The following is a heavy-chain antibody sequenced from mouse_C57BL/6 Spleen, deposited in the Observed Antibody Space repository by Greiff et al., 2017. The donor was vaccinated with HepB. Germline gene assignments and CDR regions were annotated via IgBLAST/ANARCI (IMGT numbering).Heavy chain of an antibody. CDR3: ARGSNYGYFDV. Sequence: QLQQSGPELVTPGASVKISCKASGYSFTGYYMNWVKQSPEKSLEWIGEINPSTGGTTYNQKFKAKATLTVDKSSSTAYMQLKSLTSEDSAVYYCARGSNYGYFDVWGTGTTVTVSS. CDR1: GYSFTGYY. CDR2: INPSTGGT. D-gene: IGHD2-5*01. J-gene: IGHJ1*03. V-gene: IGHV1-42*01.